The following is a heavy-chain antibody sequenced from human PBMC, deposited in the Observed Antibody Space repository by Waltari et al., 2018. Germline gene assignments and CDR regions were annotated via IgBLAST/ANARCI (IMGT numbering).Heavy chain of an antibody. D-gene: IGHD6-6*01. J-gene: IGHJ5*02. CDR2: INHSGST. CDR3: ARANGGMAARKNKYNWFDP. V-gene: IGHV4-34*01. CDR1: GGSFSGFS. Sequence: QVQLQQWGAGLLTPSETLSLTCAVYGGSFSGFSWRWLRQPPGKGLEWIGEINHSGSTNYSPSLKSRVTLSVDTSKNQFSLKLSSVTAADTAVYFCARANGGMAARKNKYNWFDPWGQGTLVTVSS.